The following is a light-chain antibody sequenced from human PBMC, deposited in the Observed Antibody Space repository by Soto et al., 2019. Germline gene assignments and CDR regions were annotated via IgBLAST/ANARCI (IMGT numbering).Light chain of an antibody. J-gene: IGKJ3*01. Sequence: DIQMTQSPSSLSASVGDRVTIACRASQGIRTYLNWYQQKPGKGPELLVYLASSLQSGVPSRFSGSGSGTDFTLTISSLETEDFATYYCQESYTPSFTFGPGTK. CDR1: QGIRTY. CDR2: LAS. CDR3: QESYTPSFT. V-gene: IGKV1-39*01.